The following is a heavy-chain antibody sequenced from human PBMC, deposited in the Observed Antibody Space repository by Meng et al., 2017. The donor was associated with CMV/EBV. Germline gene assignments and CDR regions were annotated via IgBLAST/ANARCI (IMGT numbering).Heavy chain of an antibody. CDR1: GFTFSSYA. CDR2: ISGSGGST. J-gene: IGHJ4*02. D-gene: IGHD6-6*01. V-gene: IGHV3-23*01. Sequence: GESLKISCAASGFTFSSYAMSWVRQAPGKGLEWVSAISGSGGSTYYADSVKGRFTISRDNSKNTLYLQMNSLSAEDTAVYYCAKDMAAARPDYFDYWGQGTLVTVSS. CDR3: AKDMAAARPDYFDY.